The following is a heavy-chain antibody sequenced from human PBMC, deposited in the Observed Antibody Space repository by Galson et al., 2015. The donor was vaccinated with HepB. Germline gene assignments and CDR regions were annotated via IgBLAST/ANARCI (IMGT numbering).Heavy chain of an antibody. D-gene: IGHD2-2*01. Sequence: LSLTCTVSGGSIRSSPYYWAWIRQPPGKGLEWIGSLYYSGNAYYNPSLTSRVSMSVDTSKNHFSLSLSSVTAADTAIYFCASIFNDLRYCSSFNCTPDFWGQGTLVTVSS. CDR1: GGSIRSSPYY. CDR3: ASIFNDLRYCSSFNCTPDF. J-gene: IGHJ1*01. CDR2: LYYSGNA. V-gene: IGHV4-39*07.